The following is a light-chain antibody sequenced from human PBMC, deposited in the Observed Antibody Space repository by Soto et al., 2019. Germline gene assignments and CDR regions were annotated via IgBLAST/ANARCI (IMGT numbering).Light chain of an antibody. V-gene: IGLV3-1*01. J-gene: IGLJ2*01. CDR2: QDS. CDR3: QAWDISTVV. CDR1: KLGNKY. Sequence: SYELTQPPSVSVSPGQTASITCSGDKLGNKYACWYQQKPGQSPALVIYQDSKRPSGIPERFSGSNSGNTATLTISGTQAMDEADYYCQAWDISTVVFGGGTKLTVL.